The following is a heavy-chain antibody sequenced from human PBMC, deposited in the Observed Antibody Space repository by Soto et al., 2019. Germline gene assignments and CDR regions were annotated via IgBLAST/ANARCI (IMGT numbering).Heavy chain of an antibody. V-gene: IGHV1-18*04. Sequence: ASVKVSCKASGYTFTSYGISWVRQAPGQGLEWMGWISAYNGNTNYAQKLQGRVTMTTDTSTSTAYMELRSLRSDDTAVYYCARDPYIVVVPAAPGNWFDPWGQGTLVTVLL. CDR3: ARDPYIVVVPAAPGNWFDP. CDR1: GYTFTSYG. D-gene: IGHD2-2*01. CDR2: ISAYNGNT. J-gene: IGHJ5*02.